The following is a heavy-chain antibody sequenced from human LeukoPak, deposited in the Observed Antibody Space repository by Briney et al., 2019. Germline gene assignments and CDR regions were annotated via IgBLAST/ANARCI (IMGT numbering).Heavy chain of an antibody. Sequence: GASVKVSCKASGGTFRSYDISWVRQAPGQGLEWMGGIIPIFGTANYAQKFQGRVTITADESTSTAYMELSSLRSEDTAVYYCAIGFPYCGGDCYTLLDYWGQGTLLTVSS. J-gene: IGHJ4*02. CDR1: GGTFRSYD. V-gene: IGHV1-69*13. D-gene: IGHD2-21*01. CDR2: IIPIFGTA. CDR3: AIGFPYCGGDCYTLLDY.